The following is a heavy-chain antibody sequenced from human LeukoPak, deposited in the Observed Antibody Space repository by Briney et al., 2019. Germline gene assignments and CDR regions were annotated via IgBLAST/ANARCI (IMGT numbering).Heavy chain of an antibody. D-gene: IGHD2-2*01. CDR3: ARAYCSSTSCYHP. V-gene: IGHV3-23*01. Sequence: GGSLRLSCAASGFTFSSYAMSWVRQAPGKGLEWVSLISGSGGNTYYADSVKGRFTISRDNAKNSLYLQMNSLRAEDTAVYYCARAYCSSTSCYHPWGQGTLVTVSS. CDR2: ISGSGGNT. J-gene: IGHJ5*02. CDR1: GFTFSSYA.